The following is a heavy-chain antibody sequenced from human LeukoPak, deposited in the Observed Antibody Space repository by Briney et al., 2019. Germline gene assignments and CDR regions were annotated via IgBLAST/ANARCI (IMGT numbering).Heavy chain of an antibody. CDR1: GDSISSDY. CDR3: ARRNRGDGLGYFDY. Sequence: SETLSLTCTVSGDSISSDYWSWIRQPAGKGLEWIGRIYISGSTNYNPSLKSRVTMSVDTSKNQFSLKLSSVTAADTAVYYCARRNRGDGLGYFDYWGQGTLVSVSS. V-gene: IGHV4-4*07. J-gene: IGHJ4*02. CDR2: IYISGST. D-gene: IGHD3-16*01.